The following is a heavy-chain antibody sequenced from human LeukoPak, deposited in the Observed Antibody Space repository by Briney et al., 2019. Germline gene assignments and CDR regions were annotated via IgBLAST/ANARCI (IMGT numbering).Heavy chain of an antibody. D-gene: IGHD3-22*01. Sequence: SETLSLTCAVSGGSITSDGYSWSWIRQPPGKGLEWIGYISHSGSTYYNPSLKSRVTISVDRSKNQFSLKLSSVTAADTAVYYCARVSTHYYDSSGYYHPFDYWGQGTLVTVSS. CDR2: ISHSGST. CDR3: ARVSTHYYDSSGYYHPFDY. V-gene: IGHV4-30-2*01. J-gene: IGHJ4*02. CDR1: GGSITSDGYS.